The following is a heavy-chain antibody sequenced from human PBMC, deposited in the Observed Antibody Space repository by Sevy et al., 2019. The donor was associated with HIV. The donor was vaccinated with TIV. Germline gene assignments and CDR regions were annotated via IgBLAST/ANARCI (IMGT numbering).Heavy chain of an antibody. CDR1: GFNFDNYG. J-gene: IGHJ4*02. CDR2: FWSDGSNI. V-gene: IGHV3-33*08. CDR3: ARNAALDS. D-gene: IGHD6-13*01. Sequence: GGSLRLSCAASGFNFDNYGMHWVRQAPGKGPEWVAVFWSDGSNIFYADSVEGRFAISRDNSKKMLYLQMNSLRAEDTAVYYCARNAALDSWGQGTRVTVSS.